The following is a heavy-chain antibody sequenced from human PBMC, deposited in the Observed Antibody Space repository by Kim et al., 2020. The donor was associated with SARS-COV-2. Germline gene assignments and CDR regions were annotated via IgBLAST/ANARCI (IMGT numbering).Heavy chain of an antibody. J-gene: IGHJ6*03. Sequence: GGSLRLSCTASGFSIDEYAFHWVRQVPGKGLEWVAGINWKSDHITYGVSVKGRFTDSRDNARKTLYLQMNSLTRDDTALYFCTRDRRSSPYYFYMDVWA. CDR2: INWKSDHI. CDR1: GFSIDEYA. V-gene: IGHV3-9*01. CDR3: TRDRRSSPYYFYMDV. D-gene: IGHD3-10*01.